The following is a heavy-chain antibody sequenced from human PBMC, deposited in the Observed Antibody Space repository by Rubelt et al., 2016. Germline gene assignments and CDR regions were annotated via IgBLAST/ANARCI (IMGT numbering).Heavy chain of an antibody. CDR2: ISWNSGSI. J-gene: IGHJ4*02. Sequence: EVQLVESGGGLVQPGRSLRLSCAASGFTFDDYAMHWVRQAPGKGLEWVSGISWNSGSIGFWDSVKGRFTISRDNAKNSLYLQMNSLRAEDTALYYCAKGYGGDNWNPFDYWGQGTLVTVSS. D-gene: IGHD1-20*01. V-gene: IGHV3-9*01. CDR1: GFTFDDYA. CDR3: AKGYGGDNWNPFDY.